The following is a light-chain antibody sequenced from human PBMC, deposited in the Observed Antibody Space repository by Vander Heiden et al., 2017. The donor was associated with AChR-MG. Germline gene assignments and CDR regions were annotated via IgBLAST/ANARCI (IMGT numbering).Light chain of an antibody. CDR3: QQYETYLT. J-gene: IGKJ4*01. Sequence: DIQLTQSPSSLSASLGDKVTITCQASEDVSDYLNWYQHKPGKAPKLLINDASNLQPGVPSRFSASGSGTDFSFTISNLQPEDVATYYCQQYETYLTFGGGTHVEI. CDR1: EDVSDY. V-gene: IGKV1-33*01. CDR2: DAS.